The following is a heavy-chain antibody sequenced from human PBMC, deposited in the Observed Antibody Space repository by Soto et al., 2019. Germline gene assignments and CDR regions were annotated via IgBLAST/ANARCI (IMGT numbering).Heavy chain of an antibody. CDR2: ISGNGADT. D-gene: IGHD3-22*01. CDR1: GFTFSSYA. Sequence: PGGSLRLSCAASGFTFSSYAMSWVRQAPGKGLEWVSAISGNGADTSYADSVRGRFTISRDNSKDTLYLQMNSLRAEDTAVYYCAKDPFPTMIVPNNWFDPWGQGTLVTVSS. J-gene: IGHJ5*02. V-gene: IGHV3-23*01. CDR3: AKDPFPTMIVPNNWFDP.